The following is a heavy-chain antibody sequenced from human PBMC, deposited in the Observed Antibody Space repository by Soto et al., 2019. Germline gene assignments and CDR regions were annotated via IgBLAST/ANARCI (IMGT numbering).Heavy chain of an antibody. D-gene: IGHD3-10*01. CDR3: ARWVVMVRGVITEDDY. J-gene: IGHJ4*02. CDR2: IYYSGST. V-gene: IGHV4-39*01. CDR1: GGSISSSSYY. Sequence: PSETLSLTCTVSGGSISSSSYYWGWIRQPPGKGLEWIGSIYYSGSTYYNPSLKSRVTISVDTSKNQFSLKLSSVTAADTAVYYCARWVVMVRGVITEDDYWGQGTLVTVSS.